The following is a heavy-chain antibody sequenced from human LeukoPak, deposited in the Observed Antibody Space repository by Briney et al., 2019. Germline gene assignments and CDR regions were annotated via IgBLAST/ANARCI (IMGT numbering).Heavy chain of an antibody. J-gene: IGHJ3*02. D-gene: IGHD2-2*01. CDR1: GFTFSNYW. V-gene: IGHV3-23*01. CDR2: ISGSGGST. Sequence: GGSLRLSCAASGFTFSNYWMTWVRQAPGKGLEWVLAISGSGGSTYYADSVKGRFTISRDISKNTLYLQMNSLRAEDTAVYYCAKFASTTCCQSAFDIWGQGTMVTVSS. CDR3: AKFASTTCCQSAFDI.